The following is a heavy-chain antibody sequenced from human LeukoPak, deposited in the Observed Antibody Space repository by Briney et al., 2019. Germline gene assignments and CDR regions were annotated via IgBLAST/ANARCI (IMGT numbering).Heavy chain of an antibody. CDR1: GFTFSAFA. Sequence: GGSLRLSCTVSGFTFSAFAMMWVRQAPGKGPELVSAIHAGGIPAFYAESVKGRFTISRDNSGNTLFLQMNSLTAEDTAVYYWAKDPNGDYIGAFDMWGPGTMVTVSS. CDR2: IHAGGIPA. CDR3: AKDPNGDYIGAFDM. V-gene: IGHV3-23*01. J-gene: IGHJ3*02. D-gene: IGHD4-17*01.